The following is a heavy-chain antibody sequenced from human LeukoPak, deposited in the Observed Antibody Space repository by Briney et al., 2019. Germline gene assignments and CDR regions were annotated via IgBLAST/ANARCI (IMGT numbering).Heavy chain of an antibody. Sequence: GWSLRLSCAASGFTFNSYAIHWVRQAPGKGLEWVAVISYDGSKKFYAHSVKGRFTISRDNSKNTLYLHMNSLRAEDTAVYYCARDSPYSGNYSPIDYWGQGTLVTVST. CDR1: GFTFNSYA. J-gene: IGHJ4*02. V-gene: IGHV3-30*04. D-gene: IGHD1-26*01. CDR3: ARDSPYSGNYSPIDY. CDR2: ISYDGSKK.